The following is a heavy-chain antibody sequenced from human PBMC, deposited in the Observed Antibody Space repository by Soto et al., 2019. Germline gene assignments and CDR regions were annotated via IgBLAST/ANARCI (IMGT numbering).Heavy chain of an antibody. CDR3: ARHNYGSGSTYFDY. CDR1: GFTFRNYG. J-gene: IGHJ4*02. V-gene: IGHV3-48*01. D-gene: IGHD3-10*01. Sequence: GGSLRLSCAASGFTFRNYGMNWVRQAPGKGLEWVSYIGIGSSAKYYADSVKGRFTISRDNAKNSLYLQMNSLRAADTAVYYCARHNYGSGSTYFDYWGQGTLVTVSS. CDR2: IGIGSSAK.